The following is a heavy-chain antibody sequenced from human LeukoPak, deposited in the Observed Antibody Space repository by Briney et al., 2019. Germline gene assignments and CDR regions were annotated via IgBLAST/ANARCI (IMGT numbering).Heavy chain of an antibody. CDR3: AKDDHTTVTPYY. Sequence: ASAKVSCKASGYTFTAYYMHWVRQAPGQGLEWMGWINPNSGGTNYAQKFQDRVTMTRDTSISTAYMELSRLRSDDTAVYYCAKDDHTTVTPYYWGQGTLVTVSS. CDR1: GYTFTAYY. V-gene: IGHV1-2*02. D-gene: IGHD4-17*01. J-gene: IGHJ4*02. CDR2: INPNSGGT.